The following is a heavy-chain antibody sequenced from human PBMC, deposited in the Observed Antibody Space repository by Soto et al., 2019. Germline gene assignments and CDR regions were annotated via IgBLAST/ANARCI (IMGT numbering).Heavy chain of an antibody. CDR2: IIPIFGTA. Sequence: QVQLVQSGAEVKKPGSSVKVSCKASGGTFSSYAISWVRQAPGQGLEWMGGIIPIFGTANYAQKFQGRVTITADESTSTAYMELSSLRSEDTAVYYCASAPVSANGGGDCYLNYWGQGTLVTVSS. J-gene: IGHJ4*02. CDR1: GGTFSSYA. CDR3: ASAPVSANGGGDCYLNY. V-gene: IGHV1-69*01. D-gene: IGHD2-21*02.